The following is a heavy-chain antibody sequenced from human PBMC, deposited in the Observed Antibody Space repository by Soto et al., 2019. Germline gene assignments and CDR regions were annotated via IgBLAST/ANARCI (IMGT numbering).Heavy chain of an antibody. Sequence: GGSLRLSCAASGFTFSSYGMHWVRQAPGKGLEWVAVIWYDGSNKYYADSVKGRFTISRDNSKNTLYLQMNSLRAEDTAVYYCARDFRCSAGSCYSADYYYGLDVWGQGTTVTVSS. CDR3: ARDFRCSAGSCYSADYYYGLDV. CDR2: IWYDGSNK. D-gene: IGHD2-15*01. V-gene: IGHV3-33*01. CDR1: GFTFSSYG. J-gene: IGHJ6*02.